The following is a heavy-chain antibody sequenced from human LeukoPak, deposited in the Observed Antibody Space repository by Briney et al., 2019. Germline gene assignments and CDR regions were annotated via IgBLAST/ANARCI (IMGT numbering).Heavy chain of an antibody. CDR1: GGSFSGYY. CDR2: INHSGST. Sequence: SSETLSLTCAVYGGSFSGYYWSWLRQPPGKGLEWVGEINHSGSTNYNPSLKSRVTISVDTSKNQFSLKLSSVTAADTAVYYCARGYCSSTSCWNYFDYWGQGTLVTVSS. V-gene: IGHV4-34*01. CDR3: ARGYCSSTSCWNYFDY. D-gene: IGHD2-2*01. J-gene: IGHJ4*02.